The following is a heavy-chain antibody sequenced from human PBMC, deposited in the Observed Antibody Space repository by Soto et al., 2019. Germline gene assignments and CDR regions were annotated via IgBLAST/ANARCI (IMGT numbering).Heavy chain of an antibody. CDR2: ISAYNGNT. V-gene: IGHV1-18*04. J-gene: IGHJ4*02. CDR3: ARERDGYPAEIDFDY. Sequence: ASVKVSCKASGYTFTSYGISWVRQAPGQGLEWMGWISAYNGNTNYAQKLQGRVTMTTDTSASTAYMELRSLRSDDTAVYYCARERDGYPAEIDFDYWGQGTLVTVSS. D-gene: IGHD5-12*01. CDR1: GYTFTSYG.